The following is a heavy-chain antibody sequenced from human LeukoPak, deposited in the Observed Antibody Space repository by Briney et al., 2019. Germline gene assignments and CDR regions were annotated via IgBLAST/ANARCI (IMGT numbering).Heavy chain of an antibody. V-gene: IGHV3-23*01. CDR1: GFTFSSYA. Sequence: GGSLRLSCAASGFTFSSYAMSWVRQAPGKGLEWVSAISGSGGSTYYADSVKGRFIISRDNSKNTLYLQMNSLRAEDTAVYYCAKDLKYSSSWYLKDPWGQGTLVTVSS. D-gene: IGHD6-13*01. CDR2: ISGSGGST. J-gene: IGHJ5*02. CDR3: AKDLKYSSSWYLKDP.